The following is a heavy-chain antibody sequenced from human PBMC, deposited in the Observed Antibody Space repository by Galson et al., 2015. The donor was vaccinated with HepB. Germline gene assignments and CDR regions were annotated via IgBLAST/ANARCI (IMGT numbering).Heavy chain of an antibody. J-gene: IGHJ5*02. CDR3: ARATLRWFDP. Sequence: SLRLSCAGSGFTFSSYNMNWVRQAPGKGLEWLSYISDSGTTTFYADSVRGRFTISRDNAKNSLYLQMNSLRAEDTAVYYCARATLRWFDPWGQGTLVTVSS. CDR2: ISDSGTTT. D-gene: IGHD3-16*01. CDR1: GFTFSSYN. V-gene: IGHV3-48*04.